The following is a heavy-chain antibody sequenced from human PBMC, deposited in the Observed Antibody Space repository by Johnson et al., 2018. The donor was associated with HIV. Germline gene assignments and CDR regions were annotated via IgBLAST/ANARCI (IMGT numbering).Heavy chain of an antibody. V-gene: IGHV3-30*04. CDR1: GFTFSSYA. CDR3: ARYCSGGSCYSADAFDI. CDR2: ISYDGSNK. Sequence: QVQLLESGGGVVQPGRSLRLSCAASGFTFSSYAMHWVRQAPGKGLEWVAVISYDGSNKYYADSVKGRFTISRDNSKNTLYLQMNSLRAEDTAVYYCARYCSGGSCYSADAFDIWGQGTMVTVSS. J-gene: IGHJ3*02. D-gene: IGHD2-15*01.